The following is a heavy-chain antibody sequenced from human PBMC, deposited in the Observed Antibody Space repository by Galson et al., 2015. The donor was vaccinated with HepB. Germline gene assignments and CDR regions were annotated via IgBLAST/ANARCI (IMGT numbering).Heavy chain of an antibody. J-gene: IGHJ4*02. D-gene: IGHD4-23*01. CDR2: IKSKTYGGTT. V-gene: IGHV3-49*04. CDR1: GFTFSGYA. CDR3: TRPLGTTVVTPLFDS. Sequence: SLRLSCAASGFTFSGYAMSWVRQAPGKGLEWVDFIKSKTYGGTTHYAASVRGRFTISRDDSKSIAYLQMNSLKTEDTAVYYCTRPLGTTVVTPLFDSWGQGTLVTVSS.